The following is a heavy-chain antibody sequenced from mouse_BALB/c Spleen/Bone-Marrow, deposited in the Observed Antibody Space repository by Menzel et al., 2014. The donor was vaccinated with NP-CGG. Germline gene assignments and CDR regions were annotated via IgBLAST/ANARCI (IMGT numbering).Heavy chain of an antibody. Sequence: EVKLVESGPALVKPGASMKISCKASGYSFTGYTMNWVKQSHGKNLEWIGLINPYNGGTTYNQKFKGKATLTVDKSSSTAYMEFLSLTSEDSAVYYCARRDYYDYAWFAYWGQGTLVTVSA. D-gene: IGHD2-4*01. CDR3: ARRDYYDYAWFAY. V-gene: IGHV1-18*01. CDR1: GYSFTGYT. J-gene: IGHJ3*01. CDR2: INPYNGGT.